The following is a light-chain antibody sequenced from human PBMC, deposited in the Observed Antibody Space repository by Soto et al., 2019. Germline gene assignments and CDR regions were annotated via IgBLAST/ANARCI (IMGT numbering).Light chain of an antibody. CDR3: SAYTARSPLL. CDR1: MRDVGAYNL. J-gene: IGLJ3*02. V-gene: IGLV2-14*01. Sequence: QSVLTQPASVSGSAGQSITISCSGTMRDVGAYNLVSWYQQHPGTAPKLIIYEVRNRPSGISSRFSGSRSGNMASLTISGLQSEDEGDYYCSAYTARSPLLFGGGTKVTVL. CDR2: EVR.